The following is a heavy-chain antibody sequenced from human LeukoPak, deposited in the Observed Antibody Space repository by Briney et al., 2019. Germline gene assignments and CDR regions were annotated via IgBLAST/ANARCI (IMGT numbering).Heavy chain of an antibody. V-gene: IGHV4-34*01. CDR2: INHSGST. J-gene: IGHJ4*02. CDR1: GGSFSGYY. D-gene: IGHD3-22*01. CDR3: ARDYYYDSSGYYWRYFDY. Sequence: SETLSLTCAVHGGSFSGYYWSWVRPPPGKGLEWIGEINHSGSTHYNPSLKGRVTISVDTSKNQFSLKLSSVTAADKAVYYCARDYYYDSSGYYWRYFDYCGQGTLVTVSS.